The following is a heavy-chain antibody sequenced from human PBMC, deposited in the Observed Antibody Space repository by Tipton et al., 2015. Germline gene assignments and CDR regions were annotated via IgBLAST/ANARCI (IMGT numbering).Heavy chain of an antibody. D-gene: IGHD4-17*01. CDR1: GGSVSGGSYY. J-gene: IGHJ6*02. CDR3: ARDGLGYGDYQGLGV. Sequence: TLSLTCTVSGGSVSGGSYYWSWIRQPPGRGLEWIGYIYYGGSTNYNPSLKGRVTISLDTSKNQFSLRLSSVTAADTAVYYCARDGLGYGDYQGLGVWGQGTKVTVSS. V-gene: IGHV4-61*01. CDR2: IYYGGST.